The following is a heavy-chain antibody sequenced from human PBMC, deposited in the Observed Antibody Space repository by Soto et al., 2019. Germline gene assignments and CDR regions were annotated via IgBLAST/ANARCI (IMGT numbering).Heavy chain of an antibody. D-gene: IGHD5-18*01. CDR2: IYYSGST. J-gene: IGHJ4*02. V-gene: IGHV4-30-4*01. Sequence: SGTLSLTFTVSGGSISSGDYYGSLIRQPPGKGLEWIGYIYYSGSTYYNPSLKSRVTISVDTSKNQFSLKLSSVTASYTAVSYCARNRYGYIFYDYWGQGTLVTVSS. CDR1: GGSISSGDYY. CDR3: ARNRYGYIFYDY.